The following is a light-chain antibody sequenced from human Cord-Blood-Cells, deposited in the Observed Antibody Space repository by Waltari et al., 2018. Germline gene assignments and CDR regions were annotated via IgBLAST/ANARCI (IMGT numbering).Light chain of an antibody. CDR2: DVS. V-gene: IGLV2-14*01. CDR1: SSDVGGYNY. CDR3: SSYTSSSTS. Sequence: QSALTQPAPVSGSPGQSITISCTGTSSDVGGYNYFSWYQQHPGKAPTLMIYDVSKRPSGVSNRFSGSKSGNTASLTISGLQAEDEADYYCSSYTSSSTSFGGGTKLTVL. J-gene: IGLJ2*01.